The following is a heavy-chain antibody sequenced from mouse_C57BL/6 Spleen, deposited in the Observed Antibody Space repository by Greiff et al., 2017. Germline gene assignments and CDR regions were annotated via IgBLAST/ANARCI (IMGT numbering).Heavy chain of an antibody. CDR1: GYAFSSSW. Sequence: VQLQQSGPELVKPGASVKISCKASGYAFSSSWMNWVKQRPGKGLEWIGRIYPGDGDTNYNGKFKGKATLTADKSSSTAYMQLSSLTSEDSAVYSCARRGDSNYAMDYWGQGTSVTVSS. CDR3: ARRGDSNYAMDY. D-gene: IGHD2-5*01. J-gene: IGHJ4*01. CDR2: IYPGDGDT. V-gene: IGHV1-82*01.